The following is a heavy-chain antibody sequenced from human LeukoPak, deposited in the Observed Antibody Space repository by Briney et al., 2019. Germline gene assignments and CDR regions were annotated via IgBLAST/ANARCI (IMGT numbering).Heavy chain of an antibody. J-gene: IGHJ4*02. V-gene: IGHV3-30-3*01. CDR2: ISYDGSNK. Sequence: LSLTCTVSGGSISSSSYYWGWIRQPPGKGLEWVAVISYDGSNKYYADSVKGRFTISRDNSKNTLYLQMNSLRAEDTAVYYCASLAAALDYWGQGTLVTVSS. D-gene: IGHD6-13*01. CDR3: ASLAAALDY. CDR1: GGSISSSS.